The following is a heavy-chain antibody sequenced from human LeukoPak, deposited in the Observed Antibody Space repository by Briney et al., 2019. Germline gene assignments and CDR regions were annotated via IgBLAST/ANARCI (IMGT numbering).Heavy chain of an antibody. J-gene: IGHJ5*02. D-gene: IGHD2-2*01. Sequence: GRSLRLSCAASGFTFSSYGMHWVRQAPGKGLEWVAVIWYDGSNKYHADSVKGRFTISRDNSKNTLYLQMNSLRAEDTAVYYCARGSNYCSSTSCARARNNWFDPWGQGTLVTVSS. CDR3: ARGSNYCSSTSCARARNNWFDP. CDR2: IWYDGSNK. V-gene: IGHV3-33*01. CDR1: GFTFSSYG.